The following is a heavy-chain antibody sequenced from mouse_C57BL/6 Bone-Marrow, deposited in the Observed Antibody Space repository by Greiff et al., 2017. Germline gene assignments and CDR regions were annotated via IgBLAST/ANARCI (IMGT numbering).Heavy chain of an antibody. CDR1: GYTFTSYW. CDR2: INPSNGGT. CDR3: ARRSYGSSYEDWYFEV. J-gene: IGHJ1*03. Sequence: VQLQQPGTELVKPGASVKLSCKASGYTFTSYWMHWVKQRPGQGLEWIGNINPSNGGTNYNEKFKSKATLTVDKSSSTAYMQLSSLTSEDSAVYYCARRSYGSSYEDWYFEVWGTGTTVTVSS. V-gene: IGHV1-53*01. D-gene: IGHD1-1*01.